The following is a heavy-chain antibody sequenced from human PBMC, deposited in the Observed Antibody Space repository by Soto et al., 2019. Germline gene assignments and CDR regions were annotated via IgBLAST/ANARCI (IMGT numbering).Heavy chain of an antibody. CDR1: GYTFTSYG. Sequence: ASVKVSCKASGYTFTSYGISWVRQAPGQGLEWMGWITYNGDTNYPQKLQGRVTMTTDTSTSTAYMELRSLRSDDTAVYYCARAVVTSHGVFDNWGQGTLVTVSS. J-gene: IGHJ4*02. D-gene: IGHD3-22*01. CDR3: ARAVVTSHGVFDN. V-gene: IGHV1-18*01. CDR2: ITYNGDT.